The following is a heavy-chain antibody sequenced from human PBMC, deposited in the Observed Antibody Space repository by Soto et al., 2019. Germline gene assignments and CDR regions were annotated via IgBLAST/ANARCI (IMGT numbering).Heavy chain of an antibody. CDR2: IYHSGST. Sequence: SETLSLTCGVSGGSIGSRYGWSWVRQPPGKGLEWIGEIYHSGSTYYNPSLKSRVTISVDTSKNQFSLKLSSVTAADTAVYYCASPKIAFYNWFDPWGQGTLVTVSS. V-gene: IGHV4-4*02. J-gene: IGHJ5*02. D-gene: IGHD3-3*02. CDR3: ASPKIAFYNWFDP. CDR1: GGSIGSRYG.